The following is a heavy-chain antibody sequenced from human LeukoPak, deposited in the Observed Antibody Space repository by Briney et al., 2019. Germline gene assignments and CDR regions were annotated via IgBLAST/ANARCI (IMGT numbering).Heavy chain of an antibody. D-gene: IGHD2-2*01. Sequence: SSETLSLTCTVSGYSISSGYYWGWIRQPPGKGLEWIGSIYHSGSTYYNPSLKSRVTISVDTSKNQFSLKLSSVIAADTAVYYCARGRPAAIAPFDYWGQGTLVTVSS. V-gene: IGHV4-38-2*02. CDR3: ARGRPAAIAPFDY. CDR1: GYSISSGYY. CDR2: IYHSGST. J-gene: IGHJ4*02.